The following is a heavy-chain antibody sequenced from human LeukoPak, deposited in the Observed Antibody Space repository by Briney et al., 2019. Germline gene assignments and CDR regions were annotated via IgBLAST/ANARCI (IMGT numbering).Heavy chain of an antibody. CDR2: ISSNGGST. J-gene: IGHJ4*02. V-gene: IGHV3-64*01. Sequence: GGSLRLSCAASGFTFSSYAMHWVRQAPGKGLEYVSAISSNGGSTYYANSVKGRFTISRDNSKNTLYLQMGSLRAEDMAVYYCARDISHMVGATTGPIDYWGQGTLVTVSS. CDR3: ARDISHMVGATTGPIDY. CDR1: GFTFSSYA. D-gene: IGHD1-26*01.